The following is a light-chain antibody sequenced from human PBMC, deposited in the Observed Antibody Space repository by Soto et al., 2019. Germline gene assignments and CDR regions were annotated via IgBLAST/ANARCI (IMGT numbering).Light chain of an antibody. Sequence: ELVLTQSPATPSLSPGERATLSCRASQSVSDRYLAWYQQKPGQPPSLLIYDTSTRATGAPGTFSGSGSGTDFALLISRVEPEDFVIYYSQQYGISPRTFGDGTKV. J-gene: IGKJ1*01. CDR1: QSVSDRY. CDR3: QQYGISPRT. V-gene: IGKV3-20*01. CDR2: DTS.